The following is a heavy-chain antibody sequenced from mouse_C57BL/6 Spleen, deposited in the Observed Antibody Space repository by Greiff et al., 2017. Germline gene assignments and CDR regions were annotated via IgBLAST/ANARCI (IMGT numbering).Heavy chain of an antibody. CDR2: IDPETGGT. CDR1: GYTFTEYE. J-gene: IGHJ4*01. D-gene: IGHD1-1*01. V-gene: IGHV1-15*01. CDR3: TRLDYYGSSYVAMDY. Sequence: QVQLQQSGAELVRPGASVTLSCKASGYTFTEYEMHWVKQTPVHGLEWIGAIDPETGGTAYNQKFKGKAILTADKSSSTAYMELRSLTSEDSAVYYCTRLDYYGSSYVAMDYWGQGTSVTVSS.